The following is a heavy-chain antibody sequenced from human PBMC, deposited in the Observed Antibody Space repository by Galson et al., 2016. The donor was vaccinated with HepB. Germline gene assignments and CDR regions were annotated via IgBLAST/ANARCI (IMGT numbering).Heavy chain of an antibody. CDR2: IVWNSGGI. J-gene: IGHJ3*01. D-gene: IGHD1-14*01. CDR3: VKDISWDNDAFDV. CDR1: GFTFDEYA. Sequence: SLRLSCAASGFTFDEYAMHWVRQAPGKGLEWVSSIVWNSGGIGYADSVKGRFTISRDNAENSLYLQMHSLRVEDTALYYCVKDISWDNDAFDVWGQGTMVTISS. V-gene: IGHV3-9*01.